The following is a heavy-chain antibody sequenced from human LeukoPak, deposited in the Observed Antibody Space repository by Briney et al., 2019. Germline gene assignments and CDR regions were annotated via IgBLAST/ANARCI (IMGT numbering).Heavy chain of an antibody. CDR1: GGSISSYY. V-gene: IGHV4-4*07. J-gene: IGHJ4*02. D-gene: IGHD2-15*01. CDR3: ARAGRYCSGGSCYPNFDY. CDR2: IYVTGST. Sequence: SETLSLTCTVSGGSISSYYWSWIRQPAGKALEWIGRIYVTGSTTYNPSLESRVTMSLDTSKNHFSLKLRSVTAADTAVYYCARAGRYCSGGSCYPNFDYWGQGTLVTVSS.